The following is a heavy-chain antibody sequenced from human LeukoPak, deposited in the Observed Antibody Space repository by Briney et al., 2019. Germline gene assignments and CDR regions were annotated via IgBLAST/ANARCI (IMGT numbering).Heavy chain of an antibody. J-gene: IGHJ4*02. CDR2: INQDGSEK. CDR1: GFTFSSHW. CDR3: ATSGGAFAY. V-gene: IGHV3-7*01. D-gene: IGHD1-26*01. Sequence: GGSLRLSCAASGFTFSSHWMTWVRQVPGKGQEWVANINQDGSEKYCVDSVKGRFTISRDNAKNSLYLQMNSLRLEDTAVYYCATSGGAFAYWGQGTLVTVSS.